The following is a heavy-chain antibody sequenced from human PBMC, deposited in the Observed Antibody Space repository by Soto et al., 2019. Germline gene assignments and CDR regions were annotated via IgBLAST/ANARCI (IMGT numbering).Heavy chain of an antibody. Sequence: QLQLQESGPGLVKPSETLSLTCTVSGGSISSSSYYWGWIRQPPGKGLEWIGSIYYSGSTYYNPSLKSRFTISVDTSKNQFSLKLSSVTAADTAVYYCARHGYCSSTSCYGDYYYYMDVWGKGTTVTVSS. CDR1: GGSISSSSYY. CDR2: IYYSGST. J-gene: IGHJ6*03. CDR3: ARHGYCSSTSCYGDYYYYMDV. D-gene: IGHD2-2*03. V-gene: IGHV4-39*01.